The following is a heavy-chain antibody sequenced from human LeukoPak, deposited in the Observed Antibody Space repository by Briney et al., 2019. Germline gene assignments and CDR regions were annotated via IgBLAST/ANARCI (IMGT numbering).Heavy chain of an antibody. J-gene: IGHJ3*01. CDR2: ISGNGDTT. V-gene: IGHV3-23*01. CDR1: GFTFSNYA. D-gene: IGHD3-3*01. CDR3: AKDYRGSGYFFDV. Sequence: GGSLRLSCAGSGFTFSNYAMSWVRQAPGKGLEWVSVISGNGDTTYYADSVKGRFTISRDNSKNTLYLQMNSLRAEDTAIYSCAKDYRGSGYFFDVGGQGTMVAVSA.